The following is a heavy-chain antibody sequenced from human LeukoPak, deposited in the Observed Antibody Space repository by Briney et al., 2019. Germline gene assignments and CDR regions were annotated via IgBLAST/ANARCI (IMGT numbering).Heavy chain of an antibody. D-gene: IGHD6-19*01. CDR1: GGSISNSYYY. V-gene: IGHV4-39*01. CDR3: AGGIAVAGTIDY. J-gene: IGHJ4*02. Sequence: SETLSLTCTVSGGSISNSYYYWGWTRQPPGEALEWIGSIYYSGTTYYKPSLKSRVTISVDTSKNQFSLKLSSVTAADTAVYYCAGGIAVAGTIDYWGQGTLVTVSS. CDR2: IYYSGTT.